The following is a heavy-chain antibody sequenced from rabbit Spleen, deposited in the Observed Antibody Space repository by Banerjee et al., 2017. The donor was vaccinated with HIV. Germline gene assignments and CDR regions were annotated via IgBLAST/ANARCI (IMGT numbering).Heavy chain of an antibody. V-gene: IGHV1S40*01. CDR3: ARDTSSSFSSYGMDL. J-gene: IGHJ6*01. Sequence: QSLEESGGDLVKPGASLTLTCTASGISFSYSDYMCWVRQPPGKGPEWIACIGAGVSYTTYYATWAKGRFTISKTSSTTVTLQMTSLTAADTATYFCARDTSSSFSSYGMDLWGQGTLVTVS. CDR1: GISFSYSDY. D-gene: IGHD1-1*01. CDR2: IGAGVSYTT.